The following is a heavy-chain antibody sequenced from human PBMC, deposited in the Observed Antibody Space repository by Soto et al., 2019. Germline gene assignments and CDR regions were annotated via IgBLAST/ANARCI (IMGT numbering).Heavy chain of an antibody. Sequence: GGSLRLSCAASGFTFSSYGMHWVRQAPGKGLEWVAVIWYDGSNKYYADSVKGRFTISRDNSKNTLYLQMNSLRAEDTAVYYCAREWWNWNDHIVDWGQGTLVTVSS. V-gene: IGHV3-33*01. CDR1: GFTFSSYG. J-gene: IGHJ4*02. D-gene: IGHD1-1*01. CDR3: AREWWNWNDHIVD. CDR2: IWYDGSNK.